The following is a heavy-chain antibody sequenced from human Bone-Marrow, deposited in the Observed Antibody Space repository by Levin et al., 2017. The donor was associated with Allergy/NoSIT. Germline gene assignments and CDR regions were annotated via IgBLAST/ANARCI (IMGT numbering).Heavy chain of an antibody. CDR1: GFTFGDYA. Sequence: GESLKISCTASGFTFGDYAMSWFRQAPGKGLEWVGFIRSKAYGGTTEYAASVKGRFTISRDDSKSIAYLQMNSLKTEDTAVYYCTSNGAREGIAARPGYYYYGMDVWGQGSTVTVSS. J-gene: IGHJ6*02. V-gene: IGHV3-49*03. CDR3: TSNGAREGIAARPGYYYYGMDV. D-gene: IGHD6-6*01. CDR2: IRSKAYGGTT.